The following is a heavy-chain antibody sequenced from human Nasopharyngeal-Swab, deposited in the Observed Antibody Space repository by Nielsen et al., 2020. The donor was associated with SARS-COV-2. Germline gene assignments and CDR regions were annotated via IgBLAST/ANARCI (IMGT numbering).Heavy chain of an antibody. CDR3: AGDRYSSSWYGPIDY. D-gene: IGHD6-13*01. CDR1: GFTFSDYY. CDR2: ISSSGSTI. V-gene: IGHV3-11*01. Sequence: GESLKISCAASGFTFSDYYMSWIRQAPGKGLEWVSYISSSGSTIYYADSVKGRFTISRDNAKNSLYLQMNSLRAEDTAVYYCAGDRYSSSWYGPIDYWGQGTLVTVSS. J-gene: IGHJ4*02.